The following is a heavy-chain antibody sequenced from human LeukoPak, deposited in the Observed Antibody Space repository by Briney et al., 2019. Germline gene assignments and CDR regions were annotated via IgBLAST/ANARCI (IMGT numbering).Heavy chain of an antibody. CDR3: ARVRVATLDF. Sequence: HSGGSLRLSCSASGFTFSSYAMHWVRQAPGKGLEYVSAISSNGGSTYYADSVKGRFTISRDNSKNTLYLQMSSLRAEDTAVYYCARVRVATLDFWGQGILVTVSS. J-gene: IGHJ4*02. CDR2: ISSNGGST. V-gene: IGHV3-64D*06. CDR1: GFTFSSYA. D-gene: IGHD5-12*01.